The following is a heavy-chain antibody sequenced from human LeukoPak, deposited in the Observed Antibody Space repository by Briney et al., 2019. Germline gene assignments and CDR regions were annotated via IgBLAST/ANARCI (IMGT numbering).Heavy chain of an antibody. CDR3: ARDRYSSSWELFDY. D-gene: IGHD6-13*01. Sequence: PGRSLRLSCAASGFTFSSYAMHWVRQAPGKGLEWVAVISYDGSNKYYADSVKGRFTISRDNSKNTLYLQMNSLRVEDTAVYYCARDRYSSSWELFDYWGQGTLVTVSS. J-gene: IGHJ4*02. CDR1: GFTFSSYA. V-gene: IGHV3-30-3*01. CDR2: ISYDGSNK.